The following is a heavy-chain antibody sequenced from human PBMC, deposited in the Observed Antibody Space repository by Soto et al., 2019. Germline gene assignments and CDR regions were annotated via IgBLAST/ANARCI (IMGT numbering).Heavy chain of an antibody. J-gene: IGHJ4*02. CDR1: GGTFYTYT. V-gene: IGHV1-69*15. Sequence: QVQLVQSGAEVMKPGSSVQVSCKASGGTFYTYTFSWVRQAPGQGLEWMGSITPIYPTTNYAEKFQGRLTVTADGSTNTAYMELNSLTSDDTAVYYCARIPRYSFPTSDDLDSWGQGTLVTVPS. D-gene: IGHD5-18*01. CDR2: ITPIYPTT. CDR3: ARIPRYSFPTSDDLDS.